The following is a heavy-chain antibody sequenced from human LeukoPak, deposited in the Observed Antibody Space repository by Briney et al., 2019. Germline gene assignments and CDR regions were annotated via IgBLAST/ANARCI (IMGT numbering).Heavy chain of an antibody. V-gene: IGHV3-23*01. CDR3: AKDYDTLGDGMDV. J-gene: IGHJ6*02. Sequence: GWSLRLSCAASGFTFSSYAMSWVRQALGKGLEWVSAISGSGGSTYYADSVKGRFTISRDNSKNTLYLQMNSLRAEDTAVYYCAKDYDTLGDGMDVWGQGTTVTVSS. CDR2: ISGSGGST. CDR1: GFTFSSYA. D-gene: IGHD3-22*01.